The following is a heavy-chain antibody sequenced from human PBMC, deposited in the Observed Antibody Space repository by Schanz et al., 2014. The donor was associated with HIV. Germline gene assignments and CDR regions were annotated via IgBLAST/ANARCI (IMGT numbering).Heavy chain of an antibody. CDR1: GFTFSSYA. Sequence: MQLVESGGAVVRPGGSLRLSCAASGFTFSSYAMSWVRQAPGKGLEWVSAISGSSITYSADSVKGRFTISRDNSKNTLYLEQNSLRAEDTAVYYCALSRPSGYGGSWYFDLWGRGTLVAVSS. V-gene: IGHV3-23*04. CDR2: ISGSSIT. D-gene: IGHD2-15*01. CDR3: ALSRPSGYGGSWYFDL. J-gene: IGHJ2*01.